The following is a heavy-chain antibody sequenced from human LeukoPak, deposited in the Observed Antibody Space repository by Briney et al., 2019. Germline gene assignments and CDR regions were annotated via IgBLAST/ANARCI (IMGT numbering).Heavy chain of an antibody. Sequence: ASVKVSCKTSGYTFTSYYMHWVRQAPGQGLEWMGIINPSGGSTSYAQRFQGRVTMTRDTSTSTVYMGLSSLRSEDTAVYYCARGFTVVTYIDYWGQGTLVTVSS. CDR3: ARGFTVVTYIDY. D-gene: IGHD4-23*01. CDR1: GYTFTSYY. J-gene: IGHJ4*02. CDR2: INPSGGST. V-gene: IGHV1-46*03.